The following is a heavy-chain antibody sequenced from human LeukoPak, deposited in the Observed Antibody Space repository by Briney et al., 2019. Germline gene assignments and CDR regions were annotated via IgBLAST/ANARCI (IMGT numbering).Heavy chain of an antibody. D-gene: IGHD3-9*01. J-gene: IGHJ4*02. Sequence: GGSLRLSCAASGFTFSDYYMSWIRQAPGKGLEWVSYISSSGSTIYYADSVKGRFTISRENAKNSLYLQMNSLRAEDTAVYYCVRRGYYDILTGYYPEPLYYFDYCGQGTLVTVSS. CDR3: VRRGYYDILTGYYPEPLYYFDY. CDR2: ISSSGSTI. CDR1: GFTFSDYY. V-gene: IGHV3-11*04.